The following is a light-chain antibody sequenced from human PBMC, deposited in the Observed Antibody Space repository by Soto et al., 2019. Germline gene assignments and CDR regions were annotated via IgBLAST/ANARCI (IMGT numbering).Light chain of an antibody. CDR3: QHDGSSPPLT. V-gene: IGKV3-20*01. J-gene: IGKJ4*01. CDR1: QSVSSTF. CDR2: GAS. Sequence: EFVLTQSPGTLSLSPGERATLSCRASQSVSSTFVAWYQQKPGQPPSLLIYGASTRGTGIPDRCSGSGSGRDFALTFSKPEPQDFSVYYCQHDGSSPPLTFGGGTKVEIK.